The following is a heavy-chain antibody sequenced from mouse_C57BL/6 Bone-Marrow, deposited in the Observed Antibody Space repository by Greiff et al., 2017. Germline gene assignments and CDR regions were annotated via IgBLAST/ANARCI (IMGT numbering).Heavy chain of an antibody. D-gene: IGHD2-5*01. J-gene: IGHJ4*01. CDR1: GYTFTSYW. CDR2: IHPNSGST. Sequence: VQLQQPGAELVKPGASVKLSCKASGYTFTSYWLHWVKQRPGQGLVWIGMIHPNSGSTNYNEKFKSKATLTVDKSSSTAYMQLSSLTSEDSAVYYCARSNYRGDYWGQGTSVTVSS. V-gene: IGHV1-64*01. CDR3: ARSNYRGDY.